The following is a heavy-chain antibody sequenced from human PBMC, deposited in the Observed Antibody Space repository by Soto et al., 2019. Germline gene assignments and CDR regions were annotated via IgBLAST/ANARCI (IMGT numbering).Heavy chain of an antibody. J-gene: IGHJ4*02. Sequence: EVQLVESGGGLVQPGGSLKLSCEASGFTFSGSAMHWVRQASGKGLEWVGRIRSKANSFATAYAASVKGRFTISRDDSKHTADLQMNSLKTEDTAVYYCTRPTVTGDYWGQGTLVTVSS. CDR2: IRSKANSFAT. V-gene: IGHV3-73*01. D-gene: IGHD4-17*01. CDR1: GFTFSGSA. CDR3: TRPTVTGDY.